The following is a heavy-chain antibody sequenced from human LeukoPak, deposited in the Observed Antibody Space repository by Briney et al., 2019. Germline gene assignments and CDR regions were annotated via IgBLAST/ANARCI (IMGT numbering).Heavy chain of an antibody. V-gene: IGHV3-48*03. CDR3: ARDQRSGGAFDI. CDR2: ISSSGSII. D-gene: IGHD2-15*01. CDR1: GFSFSSYV. J-gene: IGHJ3*02. Sequence: GGSLRLSCAASGFSFSSYVMNWVRQAPGKGLEWVSYISSSGSIIYYADSVKGRFTISRDNAKDSLYLQMNSLRAEDTAIYHCARDQRSGGAFDIWGQGTMVTVSS.